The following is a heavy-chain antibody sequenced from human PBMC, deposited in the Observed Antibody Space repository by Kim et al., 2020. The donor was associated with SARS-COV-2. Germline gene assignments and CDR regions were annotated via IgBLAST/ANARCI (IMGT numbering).Heavy chain of an antibody. V-gene: IGHV1-18*01. J-gene: IGHJ4*02. CDR1: GYTFTSYG. Sequence: ASVKVSCKASGYTFTSYGISWVRQAPGQGLEWMGWISAYNGNTNYAQKLQGRVTMTTDTSTSTAYMELRSLRSDDTAVYYCARDTRGFGEYPPGYWGQGTLVTVSS. D-gene: IGHD3-10*01. CDR2: ISAYNGNT. CDR3: ARDTRGFGEYPPGY.